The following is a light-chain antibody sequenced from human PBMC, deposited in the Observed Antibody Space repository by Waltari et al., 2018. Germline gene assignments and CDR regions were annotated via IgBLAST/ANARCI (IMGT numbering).Light chain of an antibody. V-gene: IGKV1-5*03. J-gene: IGKJ1*01. CDR2: KAS. CDR1: QSISNW. CDR3: QQYSTYSRT. Sequence: DVQMTQSPSTLSASVGDRVTITCRASQSISNWLAWYPQKPGKAPKVLTYKASNLESGVPSRFSGSGSGTEFTLTISSLQPDDCATYYCQQYSTYSRTFGQGTKVEIK.